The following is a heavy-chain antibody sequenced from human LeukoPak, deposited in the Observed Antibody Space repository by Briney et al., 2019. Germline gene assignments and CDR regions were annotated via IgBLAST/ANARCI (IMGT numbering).Heavy chain of an antibody. CDR3: ATYTIVPSGVDY. CDR1: GFTFSSYG. J-gene: IGHJ4*02. CDR2: IRYDGTNK. D-gene: IGHD2/OR15-2a*01. Sequence: PGGSLRLSCAASGFTFSSYGMHWVRQAPGKGLESVAFIRYDGTNKYHADSVKGRFTISRDNSKNTLYLQMNSLRAEDTAVYYCATYTIVPSGVDYWGQGTLVTVSS. V-gene: IGHV3-30*02.